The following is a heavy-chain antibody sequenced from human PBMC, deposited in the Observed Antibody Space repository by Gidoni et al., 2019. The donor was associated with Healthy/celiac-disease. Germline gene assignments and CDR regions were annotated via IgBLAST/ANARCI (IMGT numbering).Heavy chain of an antibody. CDR1: GYTFTGYY. CDR3: ARVLYGSSTSCPVYNWFDP. V-gene: IGHV1-2*02. J-gene: IGHJ5*02. Sequence: QVQLVQSGAEVKKPGASVKVSCKASGYTFTGYYMHWVRQAPGQGLEWMGLINPISGGTTDAQKFQGRVTMTRDTSISTAYMELSRLRSDDTAVYYCARVLYGSSTSCPVYNWFDPWGQGTLVTVSS. CDR2: INPISGGT. D-gene: IGHD2-2*01.